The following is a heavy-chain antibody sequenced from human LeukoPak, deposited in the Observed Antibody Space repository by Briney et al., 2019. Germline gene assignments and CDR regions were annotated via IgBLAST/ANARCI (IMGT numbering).Heavy chain of an antibody. CDR3: ARQGGWEPFDY. Sequence: GGSLRLSCAASGFTFSSYEMNWVRQAPGKGLEWVSYISSSGSTIYYADSVKGRFTISRDNAKNSLYLQMNSLRAEDTALYYCARQGGWEPFDYWGQGTLVTVSS. CDR1: GFTFSSYE. J-gene: IGHJ4*02. V-gene: IGHV3-48*03. D-gene: IGHD1-26*01. CDR2: ISSSGSTI.